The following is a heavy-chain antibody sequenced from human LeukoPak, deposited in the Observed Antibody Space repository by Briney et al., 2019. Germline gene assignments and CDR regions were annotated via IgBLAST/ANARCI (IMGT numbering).Heavy chain of an antibody. V-gene: IGHV3-7*03. CDR1: GFTFTSYW. J-gene: IGHJ4*02. Sequence: GGSLRLSCAASGFTFTSYWMNWVRQAPGKGLEWVANIKQDGSEKNYVDSVKGRFTISRDNAKNSLYLQMNSLRAEDTAVYYCAKDTSIAARPAPLDYWGQGTLVTVSS. D-gene: IGHD6-6*01. CDR3: AKDTSIAARPAPLDY. CDR2: IKQDGSEK.